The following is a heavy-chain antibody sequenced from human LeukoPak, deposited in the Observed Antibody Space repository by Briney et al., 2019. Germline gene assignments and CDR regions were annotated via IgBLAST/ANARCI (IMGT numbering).Heavy chain of an antibody. V-gene: IGHV3-23*01. CDR1: VYTFSDSA. J-gene: IGHJ5*02. CDR2: ISNTGGRT. CDR3: AKGGQDFDFWRFDL. Sequence: GGSLRLSCAASVYTFSDSAVSWVRHSPGEGLKWVSSISNTGGRTYYADSVKGRFTITRDNSRNTVYLQMNSLRAGDTAKYYCAKGGQDFDFWRFDLWGQGILVIASS. D-gene: IGHD3-3*01.